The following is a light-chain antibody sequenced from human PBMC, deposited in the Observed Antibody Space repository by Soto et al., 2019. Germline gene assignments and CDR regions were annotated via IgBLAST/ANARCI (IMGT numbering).Light chain of an antibody. CDR1: QSVSSK. Sequence: ERVMSQSRNTLSVAKGEDPARPRRASQSVSSKLAWYQQKPGQAPRLLIYGASTRATGIPARFSGSGSGTEFTLIIRSLQSEDSAVYYCQQYNTTLWTFGQGTKVDIK. V-gene: IGKV3-15*01. CDR2: GAS. J-gene: IGKJ1*01. CDR3: QQYNTTLWT.